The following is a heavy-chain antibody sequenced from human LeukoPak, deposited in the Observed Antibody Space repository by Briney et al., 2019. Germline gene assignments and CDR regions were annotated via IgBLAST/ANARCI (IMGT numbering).Heavy chain of an antibody. Sequence: PGGSLRLSCAASGFTFSSYSMNWVRQAPGRGLEWVSSISSSSSYIYYADSVKGRFTISRDNAKNSLYLQMNSLRAEDTAVYYCARGRGDCSGGSCYSVIWYFDPWGRGTLVTVSS. D-gene: IGHD2-15*01. CDR3: ARGRGDCSGGSCYSVIWYFDP. J-gene: IGHJ2*01. V-gene: IGHV3-21*01. CDR2: ISSSSSYI. CDR1: GFTFSSYS.